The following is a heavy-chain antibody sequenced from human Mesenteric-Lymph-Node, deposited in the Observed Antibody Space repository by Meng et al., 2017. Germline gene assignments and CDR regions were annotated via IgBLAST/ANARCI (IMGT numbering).Heavy chain of an antibody. V-gene: IGHV3-30*01. CDR3: ARDWGSTCGVDCRCIIN. CDR2: ISFDGSYT. Sequence: GESLKISCAASGFTFSRHAMHWVRQAPGKGLEWVAVISFDGSYTYYADSVKGRFTISRDNSKNTLYMQMNSLGSEDTAVYSCARDWGSTCGVDCRCIINWGQGTLVTGAS. D-gene: IGHD2-21*02. CDR1: GFTFSRHA. J-gene: IGHJ4*02.